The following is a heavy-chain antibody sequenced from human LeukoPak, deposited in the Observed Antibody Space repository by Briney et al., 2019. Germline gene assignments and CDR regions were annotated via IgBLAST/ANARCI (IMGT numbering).Heavy chain of an antibody. Sequence: GGSLRLSCAASGFTFSSYGMHWVRQAPGKGLEWVAVISYDGSNKYYADSVKGRFTISRDNSKNTLYLQMNSLRAEDTAVYYCAKEEKGEEVGATVDYWGQGTLVTVSS. CDR1: GFTFSSYG. D-gene: IGHD1-26*01. CDR2: ISYDGSNK. V-gene: IGHV3-30*18. CDR3: AKEEKGEEVGATVDY. J-gene: IGHJ4*02.